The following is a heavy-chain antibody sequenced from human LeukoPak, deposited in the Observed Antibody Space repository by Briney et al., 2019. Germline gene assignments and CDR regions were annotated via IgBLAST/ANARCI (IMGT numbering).Heavy chain of an antibody. CDR2: IYYSGST. V-gene: IGHV4-39*07. D-gene: IGHD2-15*01. CDR1: GGSISSSSYY. CDR3: ARAFYPVVASMDV. Sequence: PSETLSLTCTVSGGSISSSSYYWGWIRQPPGKGLEWIGSIYYSGSTYYNPSLKSRVTISVDTSKNQFSLKLSSVTAADTAVYYCARAFYPVVASMDVWGQGTTVTVSS. J-gene: IGHJ6*02.